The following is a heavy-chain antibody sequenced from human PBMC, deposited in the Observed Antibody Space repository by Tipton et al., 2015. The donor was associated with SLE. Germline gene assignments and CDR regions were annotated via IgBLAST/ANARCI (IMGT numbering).Heavy chain of an antibody. CDR2: ITGSGDRT. D-gene: IGHD3-3*01. CDR1: GFTFSNYA. Sequence: SLRLSCVASGFTFSNYAMSWVRQAPGKGLEWISAITGSGDRTYYKDSVKGRFTISRDNSKDSLYLQMNALRAEDTAVYYCARSPVDYWNCYSAWGQGTLVAVSS. V-gene: IGHV3-23*01. CDR3: ARSPVDYWNCYSA. J-gene: IGHJ4*02.